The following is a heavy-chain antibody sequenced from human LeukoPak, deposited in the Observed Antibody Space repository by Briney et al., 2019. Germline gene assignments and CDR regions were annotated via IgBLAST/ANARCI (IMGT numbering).Heavy chain of an antibody. D-gene: IGHD3-10*01. J-gene: IGHJ4*02. CDR3: ARGEFNTLFDY. Sequence: SETLSLTCTVSGGSVSSFYWSWVRQPPGKGLEWIAFISYSGSTNYNPSLKSRVTISVDTSKNQFSLKLSSVTAADTALYYCARGEFNTLFDYWGQGTLVTVSS. CDR1: GGSVSSFY. V-gene: IGHV4-59*08. CDR2: ISYSGST.